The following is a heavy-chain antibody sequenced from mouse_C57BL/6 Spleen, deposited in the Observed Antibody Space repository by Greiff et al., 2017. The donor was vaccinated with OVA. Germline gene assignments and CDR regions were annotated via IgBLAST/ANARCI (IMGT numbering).Heavy chain of an antibody. CDR3: ARNRRIYYDYEGSWFAY. D-gene: IGHD2-4*01. V-gene: IGHV2-2*01. CDR2: IWSGGST. CDR1: GFSLTSYG. Sequence: QVQLKQSGPGLVQPSQSLSITCTVSGFSLTSYGVHWVRQSPGKGLEWLGVIWSGGSTDYNAAFISRLSISKDNSKSQVFFKMNSLQADDTAIYYCARNRRIYYDYEGSWFAYWGQGTLVTVSA. J-gene: IGHJ3*01.